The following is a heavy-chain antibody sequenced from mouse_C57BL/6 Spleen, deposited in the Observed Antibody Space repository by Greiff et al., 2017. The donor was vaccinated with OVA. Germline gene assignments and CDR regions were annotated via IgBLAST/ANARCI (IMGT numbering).Heavy chain of an antibody. D-gene: IGHD2-3*01. Sequence: VQLQQSGPGLVQPSQSLPISCTASGFSLTSYGVHWVRQPPGKGLEWLGVIWSGGSTAYNAAFISRLSISKDNSKNQVFFIMNSLQADDAAIYYCASDGGEGYFDYWGQGTTLTVSS. CDR1: GFSLTSYG. CDR2: IWSGGST. CDR3: ASDGGEGYFDY. V-gene: IGHV2-2*01. J-gene: IGHJ2*01.